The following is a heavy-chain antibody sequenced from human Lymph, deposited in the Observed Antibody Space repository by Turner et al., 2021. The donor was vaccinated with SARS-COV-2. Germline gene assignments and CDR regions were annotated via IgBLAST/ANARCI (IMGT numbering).Heavy chain of an antibody. V-gene: IGHV1-69*10. D-gene: IGHD2-2*01. Sequence: QVQLVQSGAEVKKPGSSVKVSCKASGGTFSSYAITWVRQAPGQGLEWMGGIIPILAIANYAQKFQGRVTITADKSTSTAYMELSSLRSEDTAVYYCARDSPCCSSTSCYDPWGQGTLVTVSS. CDR1: GGTFSSYA. CDR2: IIPILAIA. CDR3: ARDSPCCSSTSCYDP. J-gene: IGHJ5*02.